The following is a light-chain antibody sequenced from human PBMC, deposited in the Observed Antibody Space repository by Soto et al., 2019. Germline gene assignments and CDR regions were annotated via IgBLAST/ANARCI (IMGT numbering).Light chain of an antibody. V-gene: IGLV1-40*01. Sequence: QSALTQPSSVSGDPGQTVTLYCTGSSSNIGAGYNVHWYQQLPGTAPKLLIHGNNNRPSGVPDRFSGSKSGTSASLAITGLQVEDEGNYYCQSYDNRLRAVFGTGTKVTVL. J-gene: IGLJ1*01. CDR2: GNN. CDR1: SSNIGAGYN. CDR3: QSYDNRLRAV.